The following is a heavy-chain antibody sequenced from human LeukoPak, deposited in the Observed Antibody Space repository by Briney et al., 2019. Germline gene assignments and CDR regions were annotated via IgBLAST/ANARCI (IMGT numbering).Heavy chain of an antibody. D-gene: IGHD2-8*01. CDR3: ARAGIPGYCTNVTCSNWLDP. CDR1: GYTFTTYA. V-gene: IGHV1-69*06. Sequence: SVKVSCKASGYTFTTYAIIWVRQAPGQGLEWMGGIIPMFGTPNYAQRLQGRVTITADKSTKTAYMELSSLRSEDTAVYYCARAGIPGYCTNVTCSNWLDPWGQGTLVTVSS. CDR2: IIPMFGTP. J-gene: IGHJ5*02.